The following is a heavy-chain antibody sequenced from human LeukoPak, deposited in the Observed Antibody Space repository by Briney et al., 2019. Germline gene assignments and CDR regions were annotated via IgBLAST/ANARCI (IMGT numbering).Heavy chain of an antibody. CDR2: ISGSGGST. CDR1: EFTFSSYS. J-gene: IGHJ3*02. D-gene: IGHD6-13*01. CDR3: DKVAAAGTFGDAFDI. Sequence: RAGGSLRLSCAASEFTFSSYSMSWVRQAPGKGLEWVSAISGSGGSTYYADSVKGRFTISRDNSKNTLYLQMNSLRAEDTAVYYCDKVAAAGTFGDAFDIWGQGTMVTVSS. V-gene: IGHV3-23*01.